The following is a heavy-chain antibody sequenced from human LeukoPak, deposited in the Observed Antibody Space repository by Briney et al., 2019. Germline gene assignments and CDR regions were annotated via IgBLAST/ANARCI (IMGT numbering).Heavy chain of an antibody. CDR3: ARGKKLTVVVPAARSARYYYYYMDV. CDR2: MNPNSGNT. Sequence: GASVKVSCKASGYTFTSYDINWVRKATGQGLEWMGWMNPNSGNTGYAQKFQGRVTITRNTSISTADMELSSLRSEDTAVYYCARGKKLTVVVPAARSARYYYYYMDVWGKGTTVTVSS. D-gene: IGHD2-2*01. CDR1: GYTFTSYD. J-gene: IGHJ6*03. V-gene: IGHV1-8*03.